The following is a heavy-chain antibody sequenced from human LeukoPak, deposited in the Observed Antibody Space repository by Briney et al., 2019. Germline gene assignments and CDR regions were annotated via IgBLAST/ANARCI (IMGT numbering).Heavy chain of an antibody. J-gene: IGHJ3*02. CDR2: IIPTFGRG. V-gene: IGHV1-69*06. D-gene: IGHD3-22*01. CDR1: GGIFSSHV. CDR3: ARSFAYYYDSSGYFLPEAFDI. Sequence: ASVKVSCKASGGIFSSHVISWVRQAPGQGLEWMGGIIPTFGRGNYAQKFQGRVTITADKSTSTVYMELSSLRSEDTAVYYCARSFAYYYDSSGYFLPEAFDIWGQGTMVTVSS.